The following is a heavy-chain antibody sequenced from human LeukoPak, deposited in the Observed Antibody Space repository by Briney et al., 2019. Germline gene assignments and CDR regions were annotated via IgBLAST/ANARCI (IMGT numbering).Heavy chain of an antibody. CDR3: ARHFGRDSSSSIHNYYYYMDV. CDR2: IYPGDSDT. Sequence: GESLKISCKGSGYSFTSYWIGWARQMPGKGLEWMGIIYPGDSDTRYSPSFQGQVTISADKSISTAYLQWSSLKASDTAMYYCARHFGRDSSSSIHNYYYYMDVWGKGTMVTVSS. J-gene: IGHJ6*03. CDR1: GYSFTSYW. D-gene: IGHD6-6*01. V-gene: IGHV5-51*01.